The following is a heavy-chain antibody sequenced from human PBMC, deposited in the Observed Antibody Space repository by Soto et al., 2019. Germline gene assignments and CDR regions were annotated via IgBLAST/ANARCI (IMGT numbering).Heavy chain of an antibody. CDR1: GGSISSSSYY. Sequence: SETLSLTCTVSGGSISSSSYYWGWIRQPPGKGLEWIGCIYYSGSTYYNPSLKSRVTISVDTSKNQFSLKLSSVTAADTAVYYCARTAGYSSSWYRGVFDYWGQGTLVTVSS. CDR2: IYYSGST. J-gene: IGHJ4*02. D-gene: IGHD6-13*01. CDR3: ARTAGYSSSWYRGVFDY. V-gene: IGHV4-39*07.